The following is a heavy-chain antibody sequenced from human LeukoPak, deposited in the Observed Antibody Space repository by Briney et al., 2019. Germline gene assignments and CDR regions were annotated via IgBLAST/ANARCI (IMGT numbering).Heavy chain of an antibody. D-gene: IGHD3-22*01. Sequence: GASVKVSCKTSGYSFTACYIHWVRQAPGQGLEWMGWITAFNGNTDYAQKFQGRVTMTTDTSTSTAYMELRSLRSDDTAVYYCARDSYDSSGSYFFLKLFDYWGQGTLVTVSS. J-gene: IGHJ4*02. CDR1: GYSFTACY. CDR2: ITAFNGNT. CDR3: ARDSYDSSGSYFFLKLFDY. V-gene: IGHV1-18*04.